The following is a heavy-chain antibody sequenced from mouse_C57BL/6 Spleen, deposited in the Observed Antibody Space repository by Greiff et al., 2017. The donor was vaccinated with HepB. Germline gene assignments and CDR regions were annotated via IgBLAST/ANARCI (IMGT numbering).Heavy chain of an antibody. D-gene: IGHD2-3*01. Sequence: DVQLQESGPGMVKPPQSLSLPCTVPGYSITSGYDWHWIRHFPGNNLEWMGYISYSGNTNYNPSLKSRISITHDTSKNHFFLKLNSVTTEDTATYYCARSYDGYGFAYWGQVTLVTVSA. J-gene: IGHJ3*01. CDR2: ISYSGNT. CDR3: ARSYDGYGFAY. V-gene: IGHV3-1*01. CDR1: GYSITSGYD.